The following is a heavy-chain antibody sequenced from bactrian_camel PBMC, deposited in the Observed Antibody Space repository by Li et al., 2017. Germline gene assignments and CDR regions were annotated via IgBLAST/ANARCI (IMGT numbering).Heavy chain of an antibody. CDR3: AQTRGPLLVRWALEEGRYNY. CDR2: ISTGGGST. CDR1: GNMFSINA. V-gene: IGHV3S53*01. Sequence: VQLVESGGGSVQAGGSLTLSCSASGNMFSINAMGWFRQAPGKEREGVAAISTGGGSTNYADSVKGRFTISLNNAKNTVYLQIHSLKPEDTATYYCAQTRGPLLVRWALEEGRYNYWGQGTQVTVS. D-gene: IGHD5*01. J-gene: IGHJ4*01.